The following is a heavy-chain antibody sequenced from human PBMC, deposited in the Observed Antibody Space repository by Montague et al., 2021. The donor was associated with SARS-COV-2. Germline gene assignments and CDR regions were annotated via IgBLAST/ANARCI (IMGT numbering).Heavy chain of an antibody. Sequence: LVKPTQALTLTCTFSGFSLSTSGMCVSWIRQPPGKGLEWIGRIYASGGTDYNPSLESRVTMSVDTSKNQFSLKVNSVTAADTAMYYCARGVVAAPPVVDYWGRGTLVTVSS. J-gene: IGHJ4*02. CDR3: ARGVVAAPPVVDY. V-gene: IGHV4-61*02. CDR1: GFSLSTSG. D-gene: IGHD2-15*01. CDR2: IYASGGT.